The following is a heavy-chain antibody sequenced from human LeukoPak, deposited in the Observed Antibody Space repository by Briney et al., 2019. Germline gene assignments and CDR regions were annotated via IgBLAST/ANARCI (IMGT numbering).Heavy chain of an antibody. CDR2: IIPIFGTA. Sequence: SVKVSCKASGGTFSSYAISWVRQAPGQGLEWMGGIIPIFGTANYAQKIQGRVTITADESTSTAYMELSSLRSEDTAVYYCARSVDTAMAKFDYWGQGTLVTVSS. J-gene: IGHJ4*02. V-gene: IGHV1-69*13. D-gene: IGHD5-18*01. CDR1: GGTFSSYA. CDR3: ARSVDTAMAKFDY.